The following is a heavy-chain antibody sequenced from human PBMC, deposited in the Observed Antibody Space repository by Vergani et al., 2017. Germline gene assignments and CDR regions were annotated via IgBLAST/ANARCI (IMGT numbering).Heavy chain of an antibody. J-gene: IGHJ3*02. Sequence: QLQLQESGPGLVKPSATLSLTCSVSGASIRSSNYYWGWIRQPPGKGLEWIASIYYSWNTSYNPYLKSRVTISVDTSKNHFSLKLISVTAADTAVYYCARTYYYGSNIPRLDAFDIWGQGTMVTVSS. D-gene: IGHD3-10*01. CDR3: ARTYYYGSNIPRLDAFDI. CDR1: GASIRSSNYY. CDR2: IYYSWNT. V-gene: IGHV4-39*01.